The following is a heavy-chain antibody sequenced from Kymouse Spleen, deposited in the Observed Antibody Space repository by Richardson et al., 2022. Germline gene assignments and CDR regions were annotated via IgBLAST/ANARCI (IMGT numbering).Heavy chain of an antibody. CDR2: IYYSGST. CDR1: GGSISSSSYY. D-gene: IGHD6-6*01. Sequence: QLQLQESGPGLVKPSETLSLTCTVSGGSISSSSYYWGWIRQPPGKGLEWIGSIYYSGSTYYNPSLKSRVTISVDTSKNQFSLKLSSVTAADTAVYYCARPLNSQLAFDYWGQGTLVTVSS. CDR3: ARPLNSQLAFDY. J-gene: IGHJ4*02. V-gene: IGHV4-39*01.